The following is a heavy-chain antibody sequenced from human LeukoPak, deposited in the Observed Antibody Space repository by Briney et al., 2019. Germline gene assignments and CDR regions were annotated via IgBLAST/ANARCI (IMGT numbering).Heavy chain of an antibody. D-gene: IGHD3-3*01. V-gene: IGHV6-1*01. J-gene: IGHJ4*02. Sequence: SQTLSLTCAISGDSVSSNIAAWNWIRQSPSRGLEWLGRTYYRSKWYNDYAVSVKSRITINPDTSKNQFSLQLNSVTPEDTAVYYCARGPNFNYDFWSGSRSGYDYWGQGTLVTVSS. CDR3: ARGPNFNYDFWSGSRSGYDY. CDR2: TYYRSKWYN. CDR1: GDSVSSNIAA.